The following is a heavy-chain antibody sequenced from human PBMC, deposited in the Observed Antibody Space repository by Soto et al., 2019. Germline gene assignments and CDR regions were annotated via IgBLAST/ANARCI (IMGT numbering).Heavy chain of an antibody. V-gene: IGHV1-69*01. CDR1: GGTFSSYA. CDR3: AREGEGCSSTSCYIYDDFDI. Sequence: QVQLVQSGAEVKKPGSSVKVSCKASGGTFSSYAISWVRQAPGQGLEWMGGIIPIFGTANYAQKFQGRVTITADESTSTAYRELSSLRSEDTAVYYCAREGEGCSSTSCYIYDDFDIWGQGTMVTVSS. D-gene: IGHD2-2*02. CDR2: IIPIFGTA. J-gene: IGHJ3*02.